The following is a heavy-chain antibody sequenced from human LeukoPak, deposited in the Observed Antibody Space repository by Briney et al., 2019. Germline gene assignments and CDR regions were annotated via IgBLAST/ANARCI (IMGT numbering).Heavy chain of an antibody. V-gene: IGHV4-4*02. CDR2: IYHSGTT. Sequence: SETLSLTCAVSGDSIISSNWWSWVRQPPGKGLEWIGEIYHSGTTNYNPSLKSRVTISLHKSKNQFSLKLTSVTAADTAVYYCAILIESSGYYFDDWGQGTPVTVSS. CDR3: AILIESSGYYFDD. D-gene: IGHD6-25*01. J-gene: IGHJ4*02. CDR1: GDSIISSNW.